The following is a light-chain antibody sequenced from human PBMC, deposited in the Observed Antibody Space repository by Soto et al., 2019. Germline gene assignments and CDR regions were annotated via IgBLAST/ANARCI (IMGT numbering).Light chain of an antibody. J-gene: IGKJ1*01. CDR3: QQSINWHPWT. CDR1: QSVSGN. Sequence: EIVMTQSPATLSVSPGERATLSCRASQSVSGNLAWYQQKPGQAPRLLIYGASTRATGIPARFSGSGSGTDFTHTKSSMQSEDFEVYYCQQSINWHPWTLGQGTKVEI. V-gene: IGKV3-15*01. CDR2: GAS.